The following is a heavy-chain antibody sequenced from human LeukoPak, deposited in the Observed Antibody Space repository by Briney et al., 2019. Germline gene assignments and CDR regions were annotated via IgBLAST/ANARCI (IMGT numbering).Heavy chain of an antibody. V-gene: IGHV3-21*01. CDR3: ARGANDLSSSAGPYCYYGMDV. Sequence: PGGSLGLSCAASGFTFSSYSMNWVRQAPGKGLEWVSSISSSSSYIYYADSVKGRFTISRDNAKNSLYLQMNSLRAEDTAVYYCARGANDLSSSAGPYCYYGMDVWGQGTTVTVSS. CDR2: ISSSSSYI. D-gene: IGHD6-6*01. CDR1: GFTFSSYS. J-gene: IGHJ6*02.